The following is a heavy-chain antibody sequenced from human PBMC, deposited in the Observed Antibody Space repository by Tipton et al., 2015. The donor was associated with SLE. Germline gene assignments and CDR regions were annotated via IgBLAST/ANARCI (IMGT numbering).Heavy chain of an antibody. Sequence: SLRLSCADSGFTFTTYSMSWVRQSPGKGLEVVSFVSGNSTYIDYADSVKGRFTISRDNAKNLLFLQMNSLRAEDTGVYYCARDPLYYEYEPIYFDTWGQGSLVTVSS. CDR3: ARDPLYYEYEPIYFDT. V-gene: IGHV3-21*01. J-gene: IGHJ4*02. CDR2: VSGNSTYI. CDR1: GFTFTTYS. D-gene: IGHD3-3*01.